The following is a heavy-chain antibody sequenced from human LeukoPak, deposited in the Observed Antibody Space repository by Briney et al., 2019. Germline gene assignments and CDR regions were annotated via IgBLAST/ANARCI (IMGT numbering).Heavy chain of an antibody. CDR2: ISGSGGST. CDR1: GFTFSSYA. D-gene: IGHD6-19*01. V-gene: IGHV3-23*01. Sequence: PGGSLRPSCAASGFTFSSYAMSWVRQAPGKGLEWVSAISGSGGSTYYADSVKGRFTISRDNSKNTLYLQMNSLRAEDTAVYYCAKGSRIAVAGNRNWFDPWGQGTLVTVSS. CDR3: AKGSRIAVAGNRNWFDP. J-gene: IGHJ5*02.